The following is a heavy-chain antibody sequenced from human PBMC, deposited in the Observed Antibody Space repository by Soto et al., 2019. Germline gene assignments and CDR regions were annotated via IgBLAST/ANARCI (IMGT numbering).Heavy chain of an antibody. D-gene: IGHD2-15*01. V-gene: IGHV3-7*01. Sequence: PWGSLRLSCAASGFTFSSYWMSWVRQAPGKGLEWVANIKQDGSEKYYVDSVKGRFTISRDNAKNSLYLQMNSLRAEDTAVYYCARDLYCSGGRCYSFDYWGQGILVTVSS. J-gene: IGHJ4*02. CDR2: IKQDGSEK. CDR1: GFTFSSYW. CDR3: ARDLYCSGGRCYSFDY.